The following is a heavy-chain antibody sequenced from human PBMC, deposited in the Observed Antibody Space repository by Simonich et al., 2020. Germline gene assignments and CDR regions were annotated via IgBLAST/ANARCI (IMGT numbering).Heavy chain of an antibody. V-gene: IGHV3-15*01. Sequence: EVQLVESGGGLVKPGGSLRLSCAASGFTFSNAWMGWVRQAQGKGLEWVGRIKSKTDGGKTDYAAPLKGRFTISRDDSKNTLYLQMNSLKTEDTAVYYCTTEGRAAAGTPWDYWGQGTLVTVSS. D-gene: IGHD6-13*01. CDR2: IKSKTDGGKT. J-gene: IGHJ4*02. CDR3: TTEGRAAAGTPWDY. CDR1: GFTFSNAW.